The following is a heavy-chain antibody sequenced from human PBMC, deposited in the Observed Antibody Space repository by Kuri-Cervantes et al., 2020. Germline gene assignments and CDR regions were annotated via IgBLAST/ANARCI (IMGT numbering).Heavy chain of an antibody. CDR1: GGSISSGDYY. D-gene: IGHD3-3*01. CDR2: IYYSGST. Sequence: LRLSCTVSGGSISSGDYYWSWIRQPPGKGLEWIGYIYYSGSTYYNPSLKSRVTISVDTSKNQFSLKLSSVTAADTAVYYCARDHYDFFYGMDVWGQGTTVTVSS. J-gene: IGHJ6*02. CDR3: ARDHYDFFYGMDV. V-gene: IGHV4-30-4*01.